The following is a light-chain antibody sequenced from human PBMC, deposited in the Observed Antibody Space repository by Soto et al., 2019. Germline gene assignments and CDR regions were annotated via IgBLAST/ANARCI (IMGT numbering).Light chain of an antibody. Sequence: SYEVTQPPSVSGAPGKTARITCGGNNIGGKSVHWYQQKPGQAPVLVIYYDNDRPSGIPERFSGSNSGNTATLTISRVEAGDEAGYYCQVWDSSTDHPVFGGGTKLTVL. V-gene: IGLV3-21*04. J-gene: IGLJ2*01. CDR2: YDN. CDR3: QVWDSSTDHPV. CDR1: NIGGKS.